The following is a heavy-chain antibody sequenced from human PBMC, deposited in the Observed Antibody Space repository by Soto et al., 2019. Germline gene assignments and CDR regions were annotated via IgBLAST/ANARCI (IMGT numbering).Heavy chain of an antibody. D-gene: IGHD3-10*01. Sequence: GGSLRLSCAASGFTFDDYTMYWVRQGPGKGLEWVSLITWDGGRAQYADSVKGRFTISRDYSKTTVFLQMNSLRAEDTAVYFCAKDNGNYGSGSFSHWGQGTLVTVSS. V-gene: IGHV3-43*01. CDR3: AKDNGNYGSGSFSH. CDR2: ITWDGGRA. J-gene: IGHJ4*02. CDR1: GFTFDDYT.